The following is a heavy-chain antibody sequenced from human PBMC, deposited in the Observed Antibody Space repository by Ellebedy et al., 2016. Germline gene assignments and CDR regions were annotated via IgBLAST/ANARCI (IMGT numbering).Heavy chain of an antibody. Sequence: GESLKISCAASGFISSTDWMHWVRQVPGEGLVWVARIRSDGIGTSYAGSVKGRFTISRDSAKNTLYLQLSSLRAEDAALYYCAAKLGYCGTSSCSWGQGTLVTVSS. CDR1: GFISSTDW. CDR3: AAKLGYCGTSSCS. CDR2: IRSDGIGT. D-gene: IGHD2-2*03. J-gene: IGHJ5*02. V-gene: IGHV3-74*01.